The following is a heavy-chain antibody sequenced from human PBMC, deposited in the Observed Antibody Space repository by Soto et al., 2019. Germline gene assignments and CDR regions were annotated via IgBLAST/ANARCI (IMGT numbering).Heavy chain of an antibody. J-gene: IGHJ4*02. Sequence: PGGSLRLSCAASGFTFSSYEMNWVRQAPGKGLEWVSYISSRATTIYYADSVKGRFTISRDNAKNSRFLQMNSLRAEDTAVYYCVSPSDWPDYWGQGTPVTVSS. D-gene: IGHD2-21*02. CDR2: ISSRATTI. CDR1: GFTFSSYE. CDR3: VSPSDWPDY. V-gene: IGHV3-48*03.